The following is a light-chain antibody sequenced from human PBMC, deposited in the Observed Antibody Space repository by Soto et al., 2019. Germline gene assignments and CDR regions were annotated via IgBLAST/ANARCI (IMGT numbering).Light chain of an antibody. V-gene: IGKV3-20*01. CDR3: QQYKNWPPIT. Sequence: EIVLTQSPGTLSLPPGERATLSCRGSQSVSSSYLAWYQQKPGQAPRLLIYGASSRATGIPDRFSGGGSGTDFTLTIGSLEPEDFAVYYCQQYKNWPPITVGQGTRLEIK. CDR1: QSVSSSY. J-gene: IGKJ5*01. CDR2: GAS.